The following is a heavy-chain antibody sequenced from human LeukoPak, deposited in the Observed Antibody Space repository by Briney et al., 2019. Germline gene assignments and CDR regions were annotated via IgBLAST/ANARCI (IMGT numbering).Heavy chain of an antibody. CDR3: VRRNYVAFDI. J-gene: IGHJ3*02. Sequence: GGSLRLSCAVSGFIFSDQYMDWVRQAPGKGLEWVCRTQNKANSYNMDYAASVRGRFTISRDDSKNSLSLQMNSLKTEDTAVYYCVRRNYVAFDIWGQGTMVIVSS. CDR1: GFIFSDQY. D-gene: IGHD1-7*01. CDR2: TQNKANSYNM. V-gene: IGHV3-72*01.